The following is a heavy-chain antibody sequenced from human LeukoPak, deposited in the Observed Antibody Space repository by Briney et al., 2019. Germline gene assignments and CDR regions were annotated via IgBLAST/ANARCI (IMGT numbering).Heavy chain of an antibody. CDR3: TRGGVDY. CDR2: ISWNSGSI. CDR1: GFTFDDYA. V-gene: IGHV3-9*01. D-gene: IGHD3-16*01. Sequence: QSGGSLRLSCAASGFTFDDYAMHWVRQAPGKGLEWVSGISWNSGSIGYADSVKGRFTISRDNAKNTLYLQMNSLRAEDTAVYYCTRGGVDYWGQGTLVTVSS. J-gene: IGHJ4*02.